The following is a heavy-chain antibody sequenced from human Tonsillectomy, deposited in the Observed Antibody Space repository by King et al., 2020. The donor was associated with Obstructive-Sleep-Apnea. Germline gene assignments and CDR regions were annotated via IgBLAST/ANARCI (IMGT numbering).Heavy chain of an antibody. V-gene: IGHV4-39*07. CDR1: GGSISSSSYY. CDR2: IYYSGST. Sequence: QLQESGPGLVKPSETLSLTCTVSGGSISSSSYYWGWIRQPPGKGLEWIGSIYYSGSTYYNPTLKSRVTISVDTSKNQFSLKLSSVTAADTAVYYCARDRGMTTVTYYFDYWGQGTLVTVSS. J-gene: IGHJ4*02. D-gene: IGHD4-17*01. CDR3: ARDRGMTTVTYYFDY.